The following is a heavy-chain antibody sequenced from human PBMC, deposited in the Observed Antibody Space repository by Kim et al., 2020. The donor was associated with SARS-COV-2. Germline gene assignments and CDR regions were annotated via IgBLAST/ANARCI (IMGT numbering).Heavy chain of an antibody. V-gene: IGHV4-39*01. CDR2: FYYSGTT. J-gene: IGHJ4*02. D-gene: IGHD4-17*01. CDR1: GGDIRSSTYY. CDR3: TIRAVTTDF. Sequence: SETLSLTCSVSGGDIRSSTYYWGWIRQSPGKGLEWIGSFYYSGTTYYNPSLKSRVTMSVLTSNNQFSLRLSSVTAADTAVYYCTIRAVTTDFWGQGTLVTVSS.